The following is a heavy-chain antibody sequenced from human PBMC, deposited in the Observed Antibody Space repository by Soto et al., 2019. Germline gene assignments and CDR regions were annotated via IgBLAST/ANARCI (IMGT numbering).Heavy chain of an antibody. J-gene: IGHJ4*02. D-gene: IGHD3-22*01. Sequence: SETLSLTCTVSGGSISSSSYYWGWIRQPPGKGLEWIGSIYYSGSTYYNPSLKSRVTISVDTSKNQFSLKPSSVTAADTAVYYCARHLGSSGYYYDFDYWGQGTLVTVSS. CDR1: GGSISSSSYY. V-gene: IGHV4-39*01. CDR2: IYYSGST. CDR3: ARHLGSSGYYYDFDY.